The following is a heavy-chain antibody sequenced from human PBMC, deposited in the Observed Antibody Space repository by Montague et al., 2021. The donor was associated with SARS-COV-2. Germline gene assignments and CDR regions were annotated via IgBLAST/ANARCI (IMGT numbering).Heavy chain of an antibody. Sequence: SVKVSCKGPGYTFTGHYIHWVRLAPGQGPQYLGWINPATGGTNYARLFRGRVTMTRDTSIRAVYMELSSLRPDDTAIYYCARGPPAWFDPWGQGTLVTVSS. CDR3: ARGPPAWFDP. V-gene: IGHV1-2*02. CDR2: INPATGGT. J-gene: IGHJ5*02. CDR1: GYTFTGHY.